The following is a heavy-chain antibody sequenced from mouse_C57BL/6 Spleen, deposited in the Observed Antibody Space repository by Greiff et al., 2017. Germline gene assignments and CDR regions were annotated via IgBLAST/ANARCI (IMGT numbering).Heavy chain of an antibody. D-gene: IGHD1-1*01. CDR3: ARDSYYYGSSPYAKDY. CDR1: GFTFSDYY. CDR2: ITYDGSST. J-gene: IGHJ4*01. V-gene: IGHV5-16*01. Sequence: EVKLLESQGGLVQPGSFMKLSCTASGFTFSDYYMASFRQVPEKGLEWVANITYDGSSTYYLASLHSRFIISRDNEKNILYLQMSSLKSEDTATYYCARDSYYYGSSPYAKDYWGQGTSVTVSS.